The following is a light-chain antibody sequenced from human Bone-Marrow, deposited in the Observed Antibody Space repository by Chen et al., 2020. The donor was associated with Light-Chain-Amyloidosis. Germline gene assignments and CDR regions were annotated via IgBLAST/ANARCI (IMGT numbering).Light chain of an antibody. V-gene: IGLV3-25*03. CDR2: RDT. CDR3: QSADSSGTYEVI. CDR1: DLPTKY. Sequence: SYELTQPPSVSVSPGQTASITCSGDDLPTKYAYWYQQKPGQAPVLVIHRDTERPSEISERFSGSSSGTTATLTISGVQAEDEADYHCQSADSSGTYEVIFGGGTKLTVL. J-gene: IGLJ2*01.